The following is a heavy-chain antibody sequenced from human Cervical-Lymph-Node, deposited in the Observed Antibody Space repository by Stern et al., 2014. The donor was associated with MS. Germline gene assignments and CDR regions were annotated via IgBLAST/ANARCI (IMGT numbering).Heavy chain of an antibody. D-gene: IGHD6-19*01. CDR3: AKDKQWRSGGWNYFDY. CDR1: GFTFDDYA. Sequence: EVQLVESGGGLVQPGRSLRLSCAASGFTFDDYAMHWVRQAPGKGLEWVSGIRWNRGSIRYADSVKGRFTISRDNVKNSLYLQMNSLRAEDTALYYCAKDKQWRSGGWNYFDYCGQGTLVTVSS. J-gene: IGHJ4*02. V-gene: IGHV3-9*01. CDR2: IRWNRGSI.